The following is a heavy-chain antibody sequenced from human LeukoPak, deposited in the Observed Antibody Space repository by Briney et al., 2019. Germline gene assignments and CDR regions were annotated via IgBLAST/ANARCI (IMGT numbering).Heavy chain of an antibody. CDR3: ARGTDYGDYVDY. V-gene: IGHV3-11*01. Sequence: GGSLRLSCAASGFTFSDYYMSWIRQAPGKGPEWVSYISSSGSTIYYADSVKGRLTISRDNAKNSLHLQMNSLRAEDTAVYYCARGTDYGDYVDYWGQGTLVTVSS. D-gene: IGHD4-17*01. CDR1: GFTFSDYY. CDR2: ISSSGSTI. J-gene: IGHJ4*02.